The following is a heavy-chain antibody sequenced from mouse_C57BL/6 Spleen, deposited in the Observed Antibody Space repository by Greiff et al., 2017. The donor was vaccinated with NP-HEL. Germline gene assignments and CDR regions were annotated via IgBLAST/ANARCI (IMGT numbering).Heavy chain of an antibody. CDR1: GFTFSSYT. D-gene: IGHD2-3*01. J-gene: IGHJ3*01. CDR3: ARRATIYDGYLSWFAY. V-gene: IGHV5-9*01. Sequence: EVMLVESGGGLVKPGGSLKLSCAASGFTFSSYTMSWVRQTPEKRLEWVATISGGGGNTYYPDSVKGRFTISRDNAKNTLYLQMSSLRSEDTALYYCARRATIYDGYLSWFAYWGQGTLVTVSA. CDR2: ISGGGGNT.